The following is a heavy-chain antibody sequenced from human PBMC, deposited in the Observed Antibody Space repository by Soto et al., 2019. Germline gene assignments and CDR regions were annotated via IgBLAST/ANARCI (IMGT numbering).Heavy chain of an antibody. V-gene: IGHV3-23*01. D-gene: IGHD1-7*01. Sequence: GGSLRLPCAASGFTFSSYAMSWVRQAPGKGLEWVSAISGSGGSTYYADSVKGRFTISRDNSKNTLYLQMNSLRAEDTAVYYCAKFPRENWNYLIYWGQGTLVTVSS. CDR1: GFTFSSYA. CDR2: ISGSGGST. CDR3: AKFPRENWNYLIY. J-gene: IGHJ4*02.